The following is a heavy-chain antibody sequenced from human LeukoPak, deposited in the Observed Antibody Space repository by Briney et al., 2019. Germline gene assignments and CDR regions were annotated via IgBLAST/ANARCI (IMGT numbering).Heavy chain of an antibody. CDR3: AKDLRGYCSGGSCKTIDY. J-gene: IGHJ4*02. Sequence: GWSLRLSCPASGFTFSIYGMHWLRQAPGKGLEWVAFIRYDGTNIYYADSVKGRFTISRDNSKNTVYLQMNSLRAEDTAVYYCAKDLRGYCSGGSCKTIDYWGQGTLVTVSS. CDR2: IRYDGTNI. D-gene: IGHD2-15*01. CDR1: GFTFSIYG. V-gene: IGHV3-30*02.